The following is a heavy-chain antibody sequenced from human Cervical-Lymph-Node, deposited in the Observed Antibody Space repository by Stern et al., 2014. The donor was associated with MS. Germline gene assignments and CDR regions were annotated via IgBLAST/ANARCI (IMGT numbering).Heavy chain of an antibody. V-gene: IGHV3-23*04. J-gene: IGHJ6*02. CDR3: GRGGGSPRRYPMDV. D-gene: IGHD1-26*01. Sequence: VQLVQSGGGLVQPGGSLRLSCAASGFTFSNYAMNWVRQAPGKGLEWVSVVSSSGGSPNYADSVKGRFTISRNNSKNTFFLQMDSLRVDDTAIYYGGRGGGSPRRYPMDVWGQGTTVTVSS. CDR1: GFTFSNYA. CDR2: VSSSGGSP.